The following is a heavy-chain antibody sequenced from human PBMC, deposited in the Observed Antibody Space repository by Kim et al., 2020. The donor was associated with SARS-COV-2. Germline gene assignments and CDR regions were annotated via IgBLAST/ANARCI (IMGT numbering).Heavy chain of an antibody. D-gene: IGHD3-10*01. CDR2: IYHSGST. Sequence: SETLSLTCTVSGYSISSGYYWGWIRQPPGKGLEWIGSIYHSGSTYYNPSLKSRVTISVDTSKNQFSLKLSSVTAADTAVYYCARDYGEGWFDPWGQGTLVTVSS. J-gene: IGHJ5*02. CDR3: ARDYGEGWFDP. CDR1: GYSISSGYY. V-gene: IGHV4-38-2*02.